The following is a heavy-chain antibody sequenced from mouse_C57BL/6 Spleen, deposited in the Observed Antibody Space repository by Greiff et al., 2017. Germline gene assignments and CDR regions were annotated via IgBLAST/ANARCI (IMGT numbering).Heavy chain of an antibody. V-gene: IGHV1-81*01. CDR2: IYPRSGNT. Sequence: QVQLQQSGAELARPGASVKLSCKASGYTFTSYGISWVKQRTGQGLEWIGEIYPRSGNTYYTEKFKGKATLTADKSSSTAYMELRSLTSEDSAVYFCAREGAYDYDRGFAYWGQGTLVTVSA. CDR3: AREGAYDYDRGFAY. D-gene: IGHD2-4*01. J-gene: IGHJ3*01. CDR1: GYTFTSYG.